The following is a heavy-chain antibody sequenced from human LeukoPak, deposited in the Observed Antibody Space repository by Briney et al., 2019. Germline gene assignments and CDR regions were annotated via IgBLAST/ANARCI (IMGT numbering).Heavy chain of an antibody. CDR1: GGSISSSSYY. Sequence: PSETLSLTCTVSGGSISSSSYYWGWIRQPPGKGLEWIGTIYYSGSTYYNPSRKSRVTISVDTSKNQFSLRLTSVTAADTAVYYCARLILDTGWIYDYWGQGTLVTVSS. D-gene: IGHD6-19*01. J-gene: IGHJ4*02. CDR3: ARLILDTGWIYDY. V-gene: IGHV4-39*01. CDR2: IYYSGST.